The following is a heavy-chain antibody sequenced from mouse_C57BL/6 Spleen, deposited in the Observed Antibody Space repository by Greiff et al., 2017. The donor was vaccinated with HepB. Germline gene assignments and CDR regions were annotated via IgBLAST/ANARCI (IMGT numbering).Heavy chain of an antibody. CDR2: ISGGGGNT. CDR1: GFTFSSYT. V-gene: IGHV5-9*01. Sequence: EVKVVGSGGGLVKPGGSLKLSCAASGFTFSSYTMSWVRQTPEKRLEWVATISGGGGNTYYPDSVKGRFTISRDNAKNTLYLQMSSLRSEDTALYYCARQREDYFDYWGQGTTLTVSS. J-gene: IGHJ2*01. CDR3: ARQREDYFDY.